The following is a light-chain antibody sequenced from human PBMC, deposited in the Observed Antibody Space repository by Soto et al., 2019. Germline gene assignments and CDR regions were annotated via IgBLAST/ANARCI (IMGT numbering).Light chain of an antibody. CDR1: SSDVGGYNY. CDR2: DVS. CDR3: CSYADSYTWL. V-gene: IGLV2-11*01. Sequence: QSALTQPRSVSGSPGQSVTISCTGTSSDVGGYNYVSWYQQHPGKAPKLIIYDVSKRPSGVPDRFSGSKSGNTASLTISGLQAEDATAYYCCSYADSYTWLFGGGTKVTVL. J-gene: IGLJ2*01.